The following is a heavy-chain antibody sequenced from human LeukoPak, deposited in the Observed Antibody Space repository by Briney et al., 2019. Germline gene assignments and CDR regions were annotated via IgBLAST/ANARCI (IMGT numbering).Heavy chain of an antibody. V-gene: IGHV4-39*07. CDR2: IHYSGST. CDR3: ARDRNYYDSSGYYGFDP. CDR1: GGSITSTTYH. D-gene: IGHD3-22*01. J-gene: IGHJ5*02. Sequence: SETLSLTCTVSGGSITSTTYHWGWIRQSPGKGLEWIGSIHYSGSTYYNPSLKSRVTISVDTSKNQFSLKLSSVTAADTAVYYCARDRNYYDSSGYYGFDPWGQGTLVTVSS.